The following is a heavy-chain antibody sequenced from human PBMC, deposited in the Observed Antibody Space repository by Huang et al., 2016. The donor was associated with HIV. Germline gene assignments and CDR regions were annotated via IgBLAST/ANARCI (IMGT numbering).Heavy chain of an antibody. J-gene: IGHJ6*02. CDR1: GYRFRSNW. D-gene: IGHD3-10*01. Sequence: EVQLVQSGAEVKKPGESLKISCKGSGYRFRSNWIGWVRQMPGKGLEWMGIIYPGDSDTRYSPSFQGQVTISADKSINTAYLQWSSLKASDTAMYYCARLIGSPSFYYGLDVWGQGTMVTVSS. CDR3: ARLIGSPSFYYGLDV. V-gene: IGHV5-51*01. CDR2: IYPGDSDT.